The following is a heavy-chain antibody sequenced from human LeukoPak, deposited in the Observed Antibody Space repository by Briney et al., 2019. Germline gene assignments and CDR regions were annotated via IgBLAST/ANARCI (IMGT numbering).Heavy chain of an antibody. CDR1: GGSISSGSYY. J-gene: IGHJ4*02. CDR3: ARGGVSFDY. CDR2: IYTSGST. D-gene: IGHD5/OR15-5a*01. Sequence: SETPSLTCTVSGGSISSGSYYWSWIRQPAGKGLEWIGRIYTSGSTNYNPSLKSRVTISVDTSKNQFSLKLSSVTAADTAVYYCARGGVSFDYWGQGTLVTVSS. V-gene: IGHV4-61*02.